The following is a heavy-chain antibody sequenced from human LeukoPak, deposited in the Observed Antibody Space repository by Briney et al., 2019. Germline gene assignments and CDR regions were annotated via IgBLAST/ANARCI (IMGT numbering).Heavy chain of an antibody. J-gene: IGHJ6*03. D-gene: IGHD5-18*01. CDR2: IRSKAYGGTT. V-gene: IGHV3-49*04. CDR1: GFTFSSYW. Sequence: GGSLRLSCAASGFTFSSYWMSWVRQAPGKGLEWVGFIRSKAYGGTTEYAASVKGRFTISRDDSKSIAYLQMNSLKTEDTAVYYCTREIRGYSYGLDYYYYMDVWGKGTTVTVSS. CDR3: TREIRGYSYGLDYYYYMDV.